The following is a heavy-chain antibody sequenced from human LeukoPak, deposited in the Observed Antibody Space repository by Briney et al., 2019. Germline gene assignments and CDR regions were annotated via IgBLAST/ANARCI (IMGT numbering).Heavy chain of an antibody. CDR1: GYTFTGYY. J-gene: IGHJ5*02. CDR2: INPNSGGT. D-gene: IGHD3-10*01. CDR3: ATNILVRDIINWFDP. Sequence: ASVKVSCRASGYTFTGYYMHWVRQAPGQGLEWMGWINPNSGGTNYAQKFQGRVTMTRDTSISTAYMELSSLRYDDTAVYYCATNILVRDIINWFDPWGQGTLVTVSS. V-gene: IGHV1-2*02.